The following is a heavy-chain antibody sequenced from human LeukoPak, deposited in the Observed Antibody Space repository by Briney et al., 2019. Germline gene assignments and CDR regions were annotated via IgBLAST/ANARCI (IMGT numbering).Heavy chain of an antibody. CDR1: GFTFSNYG. D-gene: IGHD5-18*01. Sequence: GGSLRLSCAASGFTFSNYGMHWVRQAPGKGLEWVAVIWYDGSNKYYADSVKGRFTISRDNAKNSLYLQMNSLRAEDTAVYYCARDLEYSYGNFDYWGQGTLVTVSS. J-gene: IGHJ4*02. CDR2: IWYDGSNK. CDR3: ARDLEYSYGNFDY. V-gene: IGHV3-33*01.